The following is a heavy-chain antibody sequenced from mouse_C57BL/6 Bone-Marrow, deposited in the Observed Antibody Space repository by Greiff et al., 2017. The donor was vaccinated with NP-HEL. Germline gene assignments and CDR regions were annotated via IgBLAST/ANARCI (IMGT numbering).Heavy chain of an antibody. Sequence: EVMLVESGGDLVKPGGSLKLSCAASGFTFSSYGMSWVRQTPARGLEWVAPISSGGSYTYYPDSVKGRFTISRDNAKNTLYLQMSSLKSEDTAMYYCARRGSSYDYWGQGTTLTVSS. V-gene: IGHV5-6*02. CDR2: ISSGGSYT. D-gene: IGHD1-1*01. CDR3: ARRGSSYDY. J-gene: IGHJ2*01. CDR1: GFTFSSYG.